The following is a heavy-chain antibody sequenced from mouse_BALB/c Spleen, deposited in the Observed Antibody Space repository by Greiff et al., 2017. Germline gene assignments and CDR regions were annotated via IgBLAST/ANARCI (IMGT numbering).Heavy chain of an antibody. CDR1: GFTFSSFG. CDR3: ARSKYYGQRGAMDC. Sequence: EVQVVESGGGLVQPGGSRKLSCAASGFTFSSFGMHWVRQPPEKGLEWVAYISSGSSTIYYADTVKGRFTISRDNPKNTLFLQMTSLRSEDTAMYYCARSKYYGQRGAMDCWGQGTSVTVSS. CDR2: ISSGSSTI. D-gene: IGHD1-2*01. V-gene: IGHV5-17*02. J-gene: IGHJ4*01.